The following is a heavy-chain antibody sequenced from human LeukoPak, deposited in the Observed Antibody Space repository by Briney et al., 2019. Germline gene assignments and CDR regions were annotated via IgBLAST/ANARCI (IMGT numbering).Heavy chain of an antibody. CDR3: ARRNHYYDSSGYYSAEYFQH. CDR1: GGTFSSYA. J-gene: IGHJ1*01. CDR2: IIPIFGTA. D-gene: IGHD3-22*01. Sequence: SVKVSCKASGGTFSSYAISWVRQAPGQGLEWMGGIIPIFGTANYAQKFQGRVTITADESTSTAYTELSSLRSEDTAVYYCARRNHYYDSSGYYSAEYFQHWGQGTLVTVSS. V-gene: IGHV1-69*13.